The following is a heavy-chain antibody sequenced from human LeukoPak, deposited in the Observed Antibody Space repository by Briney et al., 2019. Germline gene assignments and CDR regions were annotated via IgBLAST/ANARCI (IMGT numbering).Heavy chain of an antibody. CDR3: ARHIGYCSSTSCYHEAFDI. D-gene: IGHD2-2*03. CDR1: GGSISSSSYY. J-gene: IGHJ3*02. V-gene: IGHV4-39*01. CDR2: INHSGST. Sequence: SETLSLTCTVSGGSISSSSYYWSWIRQPPGKGLEWIGEINHSGSTNYNPSLKSRVTISVDTSTNQFSLKLSSVTAADTAVYYCARHIGYCSSTSCYHEAFDIWGQGTMVTVSS.